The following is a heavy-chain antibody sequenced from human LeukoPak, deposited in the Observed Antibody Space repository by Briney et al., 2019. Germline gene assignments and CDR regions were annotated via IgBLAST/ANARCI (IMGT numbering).Heavy chain of an antibody. CDR3: ARDGYDFWSGSDAFDI. Sequence: GGSLRLSCAASGFTFSDYYMSWIRQAPGKGREWVSYISSSGGTIYYADSVKGRFTISRDNAKNSLYLQMNSLRAEDTAVYYCARDGYDFWSGSDAFDIWGQGTMVTVSS. D-gene: IGHD3-3*01. V-gene: IGHV3-11*04. CDR2: ISSSGGTI. J-gene: IGHJ3*02. CDR1: GFTFSDYY.